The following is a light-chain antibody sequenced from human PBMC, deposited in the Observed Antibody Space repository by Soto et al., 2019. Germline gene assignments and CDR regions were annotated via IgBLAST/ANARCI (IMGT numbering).Light chain of an antibody. CDR2: EVS. CDR3: SSYTRNSTLV. CDR1: SSDVGGYNY. J-gene: IGLJ2*01. V-gene: IGLV2-14*01. Sequence: QSVLTQPASVSGSPGQSITISSTGTSSDVGGYNYVSWYQQHPGKAPKLMIYEVSNRPSGVSNRFSGSKSGNTASLTISGLQAEDEADYYFSSYTRNSTLVFGGGTKLTVL.